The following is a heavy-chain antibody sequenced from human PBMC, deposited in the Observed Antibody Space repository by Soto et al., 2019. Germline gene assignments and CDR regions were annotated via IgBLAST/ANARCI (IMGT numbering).Heavy chain of an antibody. CDR3: ARSDGRY. V-gene: IGHV4-59*01. CDR1: GGSISSYY. J-gene: IGHJ4*02. Sequence: SQTLSLTCSVSGGSISSYYWSWIRQPPGKGLEWIGYIYYSGSTNCNPSLKSRVTISVDTSKNQFSLKLSSVTAADTAVYYCARSDGRYWGQGTLVTVSS. CDR2: IYYSGST.